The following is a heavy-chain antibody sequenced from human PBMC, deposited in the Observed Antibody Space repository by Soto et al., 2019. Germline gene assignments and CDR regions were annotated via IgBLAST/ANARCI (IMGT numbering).Heavy chain of an antibody. V-gene: IGHV1-58*01. J-gene: IGHJ6*02. CDR2: LVVGTGNT. D-gene: IGHD2-15*01. Sequence: SVKVSCKTSGFTFRSSAVQWVRQARGQRLEWIGWLVVGTGNTNYAQKFQQRVTISSDRSTNTASMELSSLTSEDTAVYYCATGAYCSGGSCSDYYYYYYGMDLWGQGTTVTVSS. CDR1: GFTFRSSA. CDR3: ATGAYCSGGSCSDYYYYYYGMDL.